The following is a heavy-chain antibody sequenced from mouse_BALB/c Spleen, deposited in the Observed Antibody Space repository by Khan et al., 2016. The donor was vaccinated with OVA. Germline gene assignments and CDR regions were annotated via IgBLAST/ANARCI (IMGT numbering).Heavy chain of an antibody. Sequence: QVQLQQSGAELARPGASVKLSCKASGYTFTDYYINWVQQRTGQGLEWIGEISPGSGDTYYHERFKGKATLTADKSSSTAYMQLSSLTSEASAVYVCARRNYFGYTFAYWGQGTLVTVSA. CDR3: ARRNYFGYTFAY. CDR2: ISPGSGDT. D-gene: IGHD1-2*01. V-gene: IGHV1-77*01. CDR1: GYTFTDYY. J-gene: IGHJ3*01.